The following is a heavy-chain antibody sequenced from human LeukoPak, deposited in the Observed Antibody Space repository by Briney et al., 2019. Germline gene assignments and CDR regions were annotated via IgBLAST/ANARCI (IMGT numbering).Heavy chain of an antibody. D-gene: IGHD6-13*01. V-gene: IGHV3-7*01. CDR1: GFTFSSYW. Sequence: GGSLRLSCSASGFTFSSYWMSWVRQAPGKGLEWVANIKQDGSEKYYVDSVKGRFTISRDNAKNSLYLQMNSLRAEDTAVYYCARDSRKEQLVLYYFDYWGQGTLVTVSS. J-gene: IGHJ4*02. CDR2: IKQDGSEK. CDR3: ARDSRKEQLVLYYFDY.